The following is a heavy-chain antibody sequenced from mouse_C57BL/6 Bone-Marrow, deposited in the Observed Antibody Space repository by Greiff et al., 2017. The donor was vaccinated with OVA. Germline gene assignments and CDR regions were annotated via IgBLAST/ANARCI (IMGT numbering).Heavy chain of an antibody. CDR1: GYSFTSYY. CDR2: IYPGSGNT. CDR3: ASSYYYGSSHGKNFDY. V-gene: IGHV1-66*01. D-gene: IGHD1-1*01. J-gene: IGHJ2*01. Sequence: QVQLKQSGPELVKPGASVKISCKASGYSFTSYYIHWVKQRPGQGLEWIGWIYPGSGNTKYNEKFKGKATLTADTSSSTAYMQLSSLTSEDSAVYYCASSYYYGSSHGKNFDYWGQGTTLTVSS.